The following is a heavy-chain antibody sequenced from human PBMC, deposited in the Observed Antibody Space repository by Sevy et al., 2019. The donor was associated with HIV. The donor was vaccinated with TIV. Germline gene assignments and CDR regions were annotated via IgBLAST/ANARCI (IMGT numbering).Heavy chain of an antibody. D-gene: IGHD2-15*01. CDR2: IGHDGNKY. CDR1: GFTLSSVG. V-gene: IGHV3-30*02. J-gene: IGHJ5*02. CDR3: AKDYCIGNDCFLGWFDP. Sequence: GGSLRLSCAASGFTLSSVGIHWVRLTPGPGLKSLAFIGHDGNKYFYGASVKGRITTSRDNSKNTVSLQMNSLRVEDTAIYYCAKDYCIGNDCFLGWFDPRGQGTVVTVSS.